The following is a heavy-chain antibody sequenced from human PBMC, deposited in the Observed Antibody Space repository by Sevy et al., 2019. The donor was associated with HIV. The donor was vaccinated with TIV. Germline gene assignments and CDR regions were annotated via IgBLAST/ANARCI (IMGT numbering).Heavy chain of an antibody. Sequence: GGSLRLSCAASGYTFSSHGMHWVRQAPGKGLEWVAVMTYDGSYKSYGDSVKGRFTISRDDSKNTLYLQMNSLRPEDTAMYCCARDSGYSINWYPAYWSQGTLVTVSS. CDR2: MTYDGSYK. D-gene: IGHD6-13*01. CDR3: ARDSGYSINWYPAY. CDR1: GYTFSSHG. V-gene: IGHV3-30*03. J-gene: IGHJ1*01.